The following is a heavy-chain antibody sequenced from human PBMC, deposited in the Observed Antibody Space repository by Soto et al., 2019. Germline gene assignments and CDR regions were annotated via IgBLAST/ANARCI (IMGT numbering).Heavy chain of an antibody. CDR1: GDSISSGGDY. CDR2: IYYSGST. J-gene: IGHJ4*02. D-gene: IGHD6-13*01. V-gene: IGHV4-31*03. Sequence: SETLSLTCTVPGDSISSGGDYWSWIRQHPGKGLEWIGYIYYSGSTYYNPSLESRVTMSVDTSKNQFSLKLSSVTAADTAVYYCARDSIAAAGKVFDHWGQGTLVTVSS. CDR3: ARDSIAAAGKVFDH.